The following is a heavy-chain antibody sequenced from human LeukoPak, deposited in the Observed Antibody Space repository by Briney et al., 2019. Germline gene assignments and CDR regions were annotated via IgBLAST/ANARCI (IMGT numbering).Heavy chain of an antibody. CDR3: ARAKLKTYYDFWSGYPAPNWFDP. CDR1: GFTFSSYS. CDR2: ISSSSSYI. D-gene: IGHD3-3*01. J-gene: IGHJ5*02. Sequence: GGSLRLSCAASGFTFSSYSMTWVRQAPGKGLEWVSSISSSSSYIYYADSVKGRFTISRDNAKNSLYLQMNSLRAEDTAVYYCARAKLKTYYDFWSGYPAPNWFDPWGQGTLVTVSS. V-gene: IGHV3-21*01.